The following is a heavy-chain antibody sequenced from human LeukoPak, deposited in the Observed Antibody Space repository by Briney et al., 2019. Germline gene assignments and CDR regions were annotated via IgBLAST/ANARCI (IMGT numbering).Heavy chain of an antibody. V-gene: IGHV7-4-1*02. CDR2: IHTDTGNP. D-gene: IGHD2-15*01. Sequence: ASVKVSCKASGHTFTSNALNWVRQSPGQGPQWMGWIHTDTGNPTYAQGLSGRFVFSLDTSVSTAYLQINSLEAEDTAIYLCARGIGYCSDFSCHLDPWGQGTLVTVSS. CDR1: GHTFTSNA. J-gene: IGHJ5*02. CDR3: ARGIGYCSDFSCHLDP.